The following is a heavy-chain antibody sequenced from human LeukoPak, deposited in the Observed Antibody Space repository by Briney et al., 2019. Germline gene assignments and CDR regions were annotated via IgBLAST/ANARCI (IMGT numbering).Heavy chain of an antibody. V-gene: IGHV4-4*07. Sequence: SETLSLTCTVSGGSIRSYYWSWIRQPAGKGLEWIGRIYTSGSTNYNPSLKSRVTMSVDTSKNQFSLKLSSVTAADTAVYYCARAYGDYELLYYYYYMDVWGKGTTVTVSS. D-gene: IGHD4-17*01. CDR2: IYTSGST. CDR3: ARAYGDYELLYYYYYMDV. J-gene: IGHJ6*03. CDR1: GGSIRSYY.